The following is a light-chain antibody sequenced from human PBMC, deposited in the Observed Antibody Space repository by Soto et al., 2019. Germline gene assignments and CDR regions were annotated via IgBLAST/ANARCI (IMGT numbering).Light chain of an antibody. Sequence: EIVMTQSPATLSVSPGERATLSCRASQSVSSNLAWYQQKPGQAPRLLIYGAYTRATGIPSRFSGSGSGTEFTLTISSLQSEDFAVYYCQEYNNWSPWTFGQGTKVEIK. J-gene: IGKJ1*01. V-gene: IGKV3D-15*01. CDR3: QEYNNWSPWT. CDR2: GAY. CDR1: QSVSSN.